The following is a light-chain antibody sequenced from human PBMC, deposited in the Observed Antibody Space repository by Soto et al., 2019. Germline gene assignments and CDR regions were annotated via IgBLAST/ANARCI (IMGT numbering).Light chain of an antibody. CDR3: QQHNNWPLT. V-gene: IGKV3-15*01. Sequence: EIVLTQSPGTLSLSPCERATLSCRASQSVSSTLAWYQQKPGQAPRLLIYGASTRATGIPARFSGSGSGTEFTLTISSLQSEDFAVYYCQQHNNWPLTFGQGTKV. CDR2: GAS. CDR1: QSVSST. J-gene: IGKJ1*01.